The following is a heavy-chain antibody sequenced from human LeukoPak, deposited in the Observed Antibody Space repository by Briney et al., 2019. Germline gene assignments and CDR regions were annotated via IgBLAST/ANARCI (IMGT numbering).Heavy chain of an antibody. CDR1: GFIFSSFG. V-gene: IGHV3-48*01. J-gene: IGHJ5*02. D-gene: IGHD3-10*01. Sequence: GGSLRLSCAASGFIFSSFGMNWVRQAPGKGLEWVSYISSSSPTIYYADSVKGRFTISRDNAKNSLYLQMNSLRAEDTAAYYCAKDLLRDIWFGESWGQGTLVTVSS. CDR2: ISSSSPTI. CDR3: AKDLLRDIWFGES.